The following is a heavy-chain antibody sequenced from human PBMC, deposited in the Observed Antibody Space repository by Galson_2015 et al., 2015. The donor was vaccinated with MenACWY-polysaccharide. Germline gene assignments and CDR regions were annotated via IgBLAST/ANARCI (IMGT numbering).Heavy chain of an antibody. Sequence: SVKVSCKASGDSLNNYSIGWVRQAPGQGLEWMGRIIPFASMENYAQKFQGRVTISADTSANTVYMQLSSLRSDDTAVYFCARVDCSGGHCYFAYWGQGTLVTVSS. CDR3: ARVDCSGGHCYFAY. CDR2: IIPFASME. V-gene: IGHV1-69*02. J-gene: IGHJ4*02. D-gene: IGHD2-15*01. CDR1: GDSLNNYS.